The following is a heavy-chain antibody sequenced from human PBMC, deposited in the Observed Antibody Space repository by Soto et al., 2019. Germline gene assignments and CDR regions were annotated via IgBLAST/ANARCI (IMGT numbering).Heavy chain of an antibody. CDR3: ARARIQLYYYYYGMDV. CDR1: GYTFTGYY. J-gene: IGHJ6*02. D-gene: IGHD5-18*01. Sequence: ASVKVSCKASGYTFTGYYMHWVRQAPGQGLEWMGWINPNSGGTNYAQKFQGWVTMTRDTSISTAYMELSRLRSDDTAVYYCARARIQLYYYYYGMDVWGQGTTVTVSS. CDR2: INPNSGGT. V-gene: IGHV1-2*04.